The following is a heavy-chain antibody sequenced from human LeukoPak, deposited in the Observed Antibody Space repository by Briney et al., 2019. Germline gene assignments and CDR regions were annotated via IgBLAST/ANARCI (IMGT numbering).Heavy chain of an antibody. V-gene: IGHV4-61*02. Sequence: PSETLSLTCTVSGGSISSGSYYWSWIRQPAGKGLEWIGRIYTSGSTNYNPSLKSRVTISVDTSKNQFSLKLSSVTAADTAVYYCARVSSTSRHWFDPWGQGTLATVSS. J-gene: IGHJ5*02. CDR3: ARVSSTSRHWFDP. D-gene: IGHD2-2*01. CDR1: GGSISSGSYY. CDR2: IYTSGST.